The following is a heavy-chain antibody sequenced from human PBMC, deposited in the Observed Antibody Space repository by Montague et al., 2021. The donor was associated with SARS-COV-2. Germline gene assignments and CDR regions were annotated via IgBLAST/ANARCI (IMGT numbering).Heavy chain of an antibody. V-gene: IGHV4-4*02. CDR2: IFHMGNT. J-gene: IGHJ4*02. CDR1: GASIRGANW. Sequence: SETLSLTCGVAGASIRGANWWTWVRQPPGKGLEWIGEIFHMGNTNYNWSLMSRLTISVDKSKNQFSLELRSVTAADTAIYYCARVEGGSHLDYWGQGILATVSS. D-gene: IGHD1-26*01. CDR3: ARVEGGSHLDY.